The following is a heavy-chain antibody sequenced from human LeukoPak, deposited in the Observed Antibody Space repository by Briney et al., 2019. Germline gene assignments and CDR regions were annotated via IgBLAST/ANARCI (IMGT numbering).Heavy chain of an antibody. CDR1: GFTFSSYA. CDR3: ARDPADYYDSSGYYGEYYFDY. J-gene: IGHJ4*02. V-gene: IGHV3-23*01. D-gene: IGHD3-22*01. CDR2: ISGSGGST. Sequence: GGSLRLSCAASGFTFSSYAMSWVRQAPGKGLEWVSAISGSGGSTYYADSVKGRFTISRDNAKNSLYLQMNSLRAEDTAVYYCARDPADYYDSSGYYGEYYFDYWGQGTLVTVSS.